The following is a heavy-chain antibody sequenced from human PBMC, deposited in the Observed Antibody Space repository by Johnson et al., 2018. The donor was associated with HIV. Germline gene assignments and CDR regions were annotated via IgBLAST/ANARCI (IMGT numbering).Heavy chain of an antibody. CDR1: GFTFSDYY. Sequence: QVQLVESGGGLVKPGGSLSLSCAASGFTFSDYYMSWIRQAPGKGLEWVSYISRSGSSIYYADSVKGRFTIFRANAKNSLFLEISSLGAEDTAVYYCASSGYCSGGSCYRWHAFDIWGQGTMVTVSS. V-gene: IGHV3-11*04. J-gene: IGHJ3*02. CDR2: ISRSGSSI. D-gene: IGHD2-15*01. CDR3: ASSGYCSGGSCYRWHAFDI.